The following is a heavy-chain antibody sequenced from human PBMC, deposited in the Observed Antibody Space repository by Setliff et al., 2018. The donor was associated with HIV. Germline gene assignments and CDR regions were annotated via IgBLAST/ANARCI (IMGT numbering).Heavy chain of an antibody. Sequence: GESLKIPCAASGFTVSNKYMSWLRQAPGKGLEWVSVIYSTGSTSYADSVKGRFTISRDNSKNMLYLQMNSLRTEDTAVYYCARDYGGNSGFYFDYWGQGTPVTVSS. CDR3: ARDYGGNSGFYFDY. V-gene: IGHV3-53*01. CDR2: IYSTGST. D-gene: IGHD4-17*01. CDR1: GFTVSNKY. J-gene: IGHJ4*02.